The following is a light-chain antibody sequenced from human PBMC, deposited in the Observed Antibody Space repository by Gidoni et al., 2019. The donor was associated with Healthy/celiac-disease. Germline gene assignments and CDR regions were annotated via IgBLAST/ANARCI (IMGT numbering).Light chain of an antibody. V-gene: IGKV1-27*01. Sequence: DIQMTQSPSYLSASVGDRVTSTCRASQGISNYLAWYQQKPGKVPKLMIYSASTLQSGVPSRFSGSVSGTDFTLTISSLQPEDVATYYCQKYNSAPPFTFGPGIKVDIK. CDR3: QKYNSAPPFT. CDR1: QGISNY. CDR2: SAS. J-gene: IGKJ3*01.